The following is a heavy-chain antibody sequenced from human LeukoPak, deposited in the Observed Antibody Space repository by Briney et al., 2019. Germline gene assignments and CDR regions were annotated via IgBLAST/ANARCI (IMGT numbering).Heavy chain of an antibody. CDR2: IIPIFGSA. D-gene: IGHD6-13*01. Sequence: SVKVSCKASGGTFSSYAISWVRHAPARGLEGMGGIIPIFGSANYAQKFRGRVTITADESTSTAYMKLCSLRSEDTAVYYCARRAAAATGYYYYYGMDVWGQGTTVTASS. J-gene: IGHJ6*02. CDR1: GGTFSSYA. CDR3: ARRAAAATGYYYYYGMDV. V-gene: IGHV1-69*13.